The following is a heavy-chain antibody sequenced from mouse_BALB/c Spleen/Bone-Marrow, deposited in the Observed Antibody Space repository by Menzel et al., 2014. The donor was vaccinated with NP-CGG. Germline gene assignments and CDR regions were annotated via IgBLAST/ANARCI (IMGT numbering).Heavy chain of an antibody. CDR1: GFDFSGYW. J-gene: IGHJ1*01. Sequence: EVKLLESGGGLVQPGGSLKLSCAASGFDFSGYWMSWVRQAPGKGLEWIGEINPDSSTINYTPSLKDKFIISRDNAKNTLYLQMSKVRSEDTALYYCARLNYFGSLFVWGEGTTVTVSS. D-gene: IGHD1-1*01. CDR3: ARLNYFGSLFV. V-gene: IGHV4-1*02. CDR2: INPDSSTI.